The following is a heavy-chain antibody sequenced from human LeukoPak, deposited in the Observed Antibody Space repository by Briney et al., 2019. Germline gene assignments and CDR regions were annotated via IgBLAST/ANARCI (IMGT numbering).Heavy chain of an antibody. CDR1: GFTFDDYA. J-gene: IGHJ6*03. CDR2: ISWNSGSI. Sequence: GGSLRLSCAASGFTFDDYAMHWVRQAPGKGLEWVSGISWNSGSIGYADSVKGRFTISRDNAKNPLYLQMNSLRAEDTALYYCAKDMGSSGYSPYYMDVWGKGTMVTVSS. D-gene: IGHD3-22*01. CDR3: AKDMGSSGYSPYYMDV. V-gene: IGHV3-9*01.